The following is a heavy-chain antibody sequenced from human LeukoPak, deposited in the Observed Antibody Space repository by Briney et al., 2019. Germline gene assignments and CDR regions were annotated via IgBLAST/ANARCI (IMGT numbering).Heavy chain of an antibody. D-gene: IGHD1-26*01. CDR3: AREGVGATLYYFEY. CDR1: GGSFSGYY. J-gene: IGHJ4*02. CDR2: INQSGST. V-gene: IGHV4-34*01. Sequence: SETLSLTCAVYGGSFSGYYWSWMRQPPGKGLEWIGEINQSGSTNYNPSLKSRVTISGDTSKNQFSLKLSSVTAADTAIYYCAREGVGATLYYFEYWGQGALVTVSS.